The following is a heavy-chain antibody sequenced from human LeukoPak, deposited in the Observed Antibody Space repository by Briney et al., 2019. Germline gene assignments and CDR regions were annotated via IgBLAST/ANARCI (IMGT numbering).Heavy chain of an antibody. Sequence: GGSLRLSCAASGFTFDDYGMSWVRQAPGKGLEWVSGINWNGGSTGYADSVKGRFTISRDNAKNSLYLQMNSLRAEDTALYYCAREGDGGTPSRFDYWGQGTLVTVSS. V-gene: IGHV3-20*04. CDR1: GFTFDDYG. CDR3: AREGDGGTPSRFDY. J-gene: IGHJ4*02. CDR2: INWNGGST. D-gene: IGHD4-23*01.